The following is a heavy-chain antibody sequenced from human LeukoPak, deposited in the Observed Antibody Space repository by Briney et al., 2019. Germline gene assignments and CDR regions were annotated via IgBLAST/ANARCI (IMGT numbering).Heavy chain of an antibody. D-gene: IGHD6-13*01. V-gene: IGHV3-30*18. J-gene: IGHJ5*02. CDR3: AKGSSSSWYGNWFDP. CDR2: ISYDGSNK. Sequence: GGSLSLSCAASGFTFSSYGMPWVRQAPGKGLEWVAVISYDGSNKYYADSVKGRFTISRDNSKNTLYLQMNSLRAEDTAVYYCAKGSSSSWYGNWFDPWGQGTLVTVSS. CDR1: GFTFSSYG.